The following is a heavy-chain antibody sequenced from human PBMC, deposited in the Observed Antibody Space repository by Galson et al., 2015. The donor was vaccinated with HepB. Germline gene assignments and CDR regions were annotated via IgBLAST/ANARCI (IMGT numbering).Heavy chain of an antibody. Sequence: SLRLSCAASGFIFSNYGMHWVRQAPGKGLEWVATILYDGSKVYYGDSVKGRFSISRDNSKDTLYLQMSSLRAEDTAVYYCANSYYDLWSASFWGQGTLVTVSS. V-gene: IGHV3-30*18. CDR1: GFIFSNYG. J-gene: IGHJ4*02. D-gene: IGHD3-3*01. CDR3: ANSYYDLWSASF. CDR2: ILYDGSKV.